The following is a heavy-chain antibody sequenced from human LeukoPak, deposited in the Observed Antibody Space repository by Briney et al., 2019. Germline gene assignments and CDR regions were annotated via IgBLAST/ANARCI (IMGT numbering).Heavy chain of an antibody. Sequence: PGGSLRLSCAASGFTFSSYWMSWVRQAPGKGLEWVANIKQDGSEKYYVDSVKGRFTISRGNAKNSLYLQMNSLRAEDTAVYYCAREYDILTGYPVDYWGQGTLVTVSS. D-gene: IGHD3-9*01. J-gene: IGHJ4*02. CDR1: GFTFSSYW. CDR3: AREYDILTGYPVDY. CDR2: IKQDGSEK. V-gene: IGHV3-7*01.